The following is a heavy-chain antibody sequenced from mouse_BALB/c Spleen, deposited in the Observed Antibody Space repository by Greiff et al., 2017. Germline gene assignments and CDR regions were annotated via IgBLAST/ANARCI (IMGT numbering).Heavy chain of an antibody. D-gene: IGHD2-2*01. CDR1: GFTFSNYW. V-gene: IGHV6-6*02. Sequence: EVQLQQSGGGLVQPGGSMKLSCVASGFTFSNYWINWVRQSPEKGLEWVAEIRLKSNNYATHYAESVKGRFTISRDDSKSSVYLQMNNLRAEDTGIYYCTRYGYYYAMDYWGQGTSVTVSS. J-gene: IGHJ4*01. CDR2: IRLKSNNYAT. CDR3: TRYGYYYAMDY.